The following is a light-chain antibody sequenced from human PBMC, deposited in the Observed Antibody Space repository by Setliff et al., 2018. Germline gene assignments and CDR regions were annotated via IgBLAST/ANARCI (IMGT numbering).Light chain of an antibody. V-gene: IGLV1-40*01. CDR1: SSNIGAGYD. Sequence: QSVLTQPPSVSGAPGQRVTISCTGSSSNIGAGYDVHWYQQLPGTAPKLLIYGTTNRPSGVPDRFSGSKSGTSASLAITGLQAEDEAEYYCQSYDSSLSVGVFGGGTKVTVL. J-gene: IGLJ2*01. CDR2: GTT. CDR3: QSYDSSLSVGV.